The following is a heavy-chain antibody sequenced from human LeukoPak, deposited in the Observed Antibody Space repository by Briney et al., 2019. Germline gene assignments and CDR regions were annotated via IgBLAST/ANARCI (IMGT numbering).Heavy chain of an antibody. J-gene: IGHJ4*02. CDR2: ISYDGSNK. D-gene: IGHD2-15*01. Sequence: PGRSLRLSCAASGFTFSSYAMHWVRQAPGKGLEWVAVISYDGSNKYYADSVKGRFTISRDNSKNTLYLQMNSLRAEDTAVYYCARAARGYCSGGSCYLDYWGQGTPVTVSS. CDR1: GFTFSSYA. CDR3: ARAARGYCSGGSCYLDY. V-gene: IGHV3-30*04.